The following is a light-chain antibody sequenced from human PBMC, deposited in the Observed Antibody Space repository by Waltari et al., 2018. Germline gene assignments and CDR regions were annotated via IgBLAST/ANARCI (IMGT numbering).Light chain of an antibody. J-gene: IGKJ4*01. CDR2: DAS. Sequence: EIVLTQSPATLSLSPGERATLSCRASQSVSSDLAWYQQKPGQAPRLLIYDASNRATCIPARFSGSGSGTDFTLTISSLEPEDFAVYYCQQRSSWPLTFGGGTKVEIK. CDR1: QSVSSD. CDR3: QQRSSWPLT. V-gene: IGKV3-11*01.